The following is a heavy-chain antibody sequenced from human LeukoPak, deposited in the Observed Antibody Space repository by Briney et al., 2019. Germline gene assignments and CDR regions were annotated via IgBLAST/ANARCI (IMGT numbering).Heavy chain of an antibody. CDR2: ISAYNGNT. D-gene: IGHD2-8*01. CDR1: GYTFTSYG. Sequence: ASVKVSCKASGYTFTSYGISWVRQAPGQGLECMGWISAYNGNTNYAQKLQGRVTMTTDTSTSTAYMELRSLRSDDTAVYYCARVVLMVYARATNGWFDPWGQGTLVTVSS. CDR3: ARVVLMVYARATNGWFDP. V-gene: IGHV1-18*01. J-gene: IGHJ5*02.